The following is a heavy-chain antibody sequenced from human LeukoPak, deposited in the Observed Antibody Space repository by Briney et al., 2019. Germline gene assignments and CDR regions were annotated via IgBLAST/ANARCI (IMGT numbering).Heavy chain of an antibody. Sequence: PGGSLRLSCAASGFPFHNYWMTWVRQAPGKGLAWVANIDQDETEKYYVDSVKGRFTISRDNAEKSLFLRMTSLRVEDTAIYYCGRGLYGSGRRSLMAHWGPGTLVTVSS. V-gene: IGHV3-7*01. CDR1: GFPFHNYW. D-gene: IGHD3-10*01. CDR3: GRGLYGSGRRSLMAH. CDR2: IDQDETEK. J-gene: IGHJ4*02.